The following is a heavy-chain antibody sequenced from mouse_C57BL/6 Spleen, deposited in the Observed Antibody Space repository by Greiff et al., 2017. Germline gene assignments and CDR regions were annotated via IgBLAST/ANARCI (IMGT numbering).Heavy chain of an antibody. CDR1: GSTFTSYW. J-gene: IGHJ2*01. V-gene: IGHV1-50*01. Sequence: QVQLQQSGAELVKPGASVKLSCKASGSTFTSYWMQWVKQRPGQGLEWIGENDPSDSYTNYNQKFKGKATLTADTSSSTAYMQLSSLTSEDSAVYYCARTSGDYWGQGTTLTVSS. CDR3: ARTSGDY. CDR2: NDPSDSYT.